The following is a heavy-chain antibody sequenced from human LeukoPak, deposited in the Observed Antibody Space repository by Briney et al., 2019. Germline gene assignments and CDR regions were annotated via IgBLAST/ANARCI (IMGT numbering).Heavy chain of an antibody. CDR2: INHSGST. D-gene: IGHD3-10*01. Sequence: SETLSLTCAVYGGSFSGYYWSWIRQPPGKGLEWIGEINHSGSTNYNPSLKSRVTISVDTSKNQFSLKLSSVTAADTAVYYCARGSGQSRGAFDIWGQGTMVTVSS. CDR1: GGSFSGYY. J-gene: IGHJ3*02. V-gene: IGHV4-34*01. CDR3: ARGSGQSRGAFDI.